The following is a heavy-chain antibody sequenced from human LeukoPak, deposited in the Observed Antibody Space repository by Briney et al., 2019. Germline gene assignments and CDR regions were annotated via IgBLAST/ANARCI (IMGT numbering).Heavy chain of an antibody. CDR1: GYTFTSYA. V-gene: IGHV7-4-1*02. CDR3: ARAPQGVGFGELLSNNWFDP. J-gene: IGHJ5*02. D-gene: IGHD3-10*01. CDR2: INTNTGNP. Sequence: ASVKVSRKASGYTFTSYAMNWVRQAPGQGLEWMGWINTNTGNPTYAQGFTGRFVFSLDTSVSTAYLQISSLKAEDTAVYYCARAPQGVGFGELLSNNWFDPWGQGTLVTVSS.